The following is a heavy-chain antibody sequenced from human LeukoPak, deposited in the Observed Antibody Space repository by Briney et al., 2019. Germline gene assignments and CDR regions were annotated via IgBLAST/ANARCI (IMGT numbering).Heavy chain of an antibody. D-gene: IGHD2-8*01. J-gene: IGHJ5*02. CDR1: GGSISSYY. Sequence: PSETLSLTCTVSGGSISSYYWSWIRQPPGKGLEWIGYIYYSGSTNYNSSLKSRVTISVDTSKNQFSLKLSSVTAADTAVYYSARARGDIVLMVYADNWFDPWGQGTLVTVSS. CDR2: IYYSGST. V-gene: IGHV4-59*01. CDR3: ARARGDIVLMVYADNWFDP.